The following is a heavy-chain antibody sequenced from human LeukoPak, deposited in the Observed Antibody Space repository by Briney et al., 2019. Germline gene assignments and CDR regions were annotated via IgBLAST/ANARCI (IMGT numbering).Heavy chain of an antibody. J-gene: IGHJ4*02. CDR3: ARQSGAAIPFVY. D-gene: IGHD2-2*02. Sequence: PGGSLRLSCEASGFTFSGSAMHWVRQASGKGLEWLGHIKSKGNSHATAYAASLEGRFTISRDDSKNTAYLQTNNLETEDTAMYYCARQSGAAIPFVYWGQGTLVTVPS. V-gene: IGHV3-73*01. CDR2: IKSKGNSHAT. CDR1: GFTFSGSA.